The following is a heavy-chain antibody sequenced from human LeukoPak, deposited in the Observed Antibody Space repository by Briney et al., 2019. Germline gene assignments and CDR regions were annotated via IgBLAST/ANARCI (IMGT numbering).Heavy chain of an antibody. CDR2: ISGSGSTI. Sequence: PGGSLRLSCAASGFTFSSYAMSWVRQAPGKGLEWVSAISGSGSTIYYADSVKGRFTISRDNAKNSLYLQMNSLRAEDTAVYYCARDLPAGTVGYYYYGMDVWGQGTTVTVSS. J-gene: IGHJ6*02. D-gene: IGHD6-13*01. CDR3: ARDLPAGTVGYYYYGMDV. CDR1: GFTFSSYA. V-gene: IGHV3-23*01.